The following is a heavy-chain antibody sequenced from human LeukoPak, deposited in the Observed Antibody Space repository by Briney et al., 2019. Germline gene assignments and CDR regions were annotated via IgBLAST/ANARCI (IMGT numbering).Heavy chain of an antibody. Sequence: GGSLRLSCAASGFTFSSYSMNWVRQAPGKGLEWVSYISSSSSTIYYADSVKGRFTISRDNDKNSLYLQMNSLRAEDTAVYYCARDRTVRGLRWFDPWGQGTLVTVSS. CDR2: ISSSSSTI. CDR1: GFTFSSYS. V-gene: IGHV3-48*04. CDR3: ARDRTVRGLRWFDP. D-gene: IGHD3-10*01. J-gene: IGHJ5*02.